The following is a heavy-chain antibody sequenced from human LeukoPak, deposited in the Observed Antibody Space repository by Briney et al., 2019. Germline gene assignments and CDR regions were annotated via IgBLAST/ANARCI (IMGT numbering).Heavy chain of an antibody. V-gene: IGHV3-21*01. CDR1: GFTFNSYA. D-gene: IGHD1-14*01. Sequence: GGSLRLSCAASGFTFNSYAMNWVRQAPGKGLEWVSSISSSSSYIYYADSVKGRFTISRDNAKNSLYLQMNSLRAEDTAVYYCARDKEPHTNNWFDPWGQGTLVTVSS. CDR2: ISSSSSYI. J-gene: IGHJ5*02. CDR3: ARDKEPHTNNWFDP.